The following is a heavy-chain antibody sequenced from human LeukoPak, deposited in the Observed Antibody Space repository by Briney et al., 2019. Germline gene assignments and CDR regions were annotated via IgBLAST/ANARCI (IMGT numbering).Heavy chain of an antibody. D-gene: IGHD4-17*01. CDR2: IIPIFVTA. CDR1: GVTFSSSA. V-gene: IGHV1-69*13. J-gene: IGHJ4*02. Sequence: SVKVSSTASGVTFSSSAISSVRQAPGQGLEWMGGIIPIFVTANYAQKFQGRVTITADESTSTAYMELSSLRSEDTAVYYCARGTDYGEYYFDYWGQGTLVTVSS. CDR3: ARGTDYGEYYFDY.